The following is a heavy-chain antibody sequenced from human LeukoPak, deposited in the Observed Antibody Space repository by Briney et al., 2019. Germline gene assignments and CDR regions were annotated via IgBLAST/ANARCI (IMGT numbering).Heavy chain of an antibody. CDR2: INPNSGGT. Sequence: GASVKVSCKAYGYTFTGYYMHWVRQAPGQGLEWMGWINPNSGGTNYAQKFQGRVTMTRDTSISTAYMELSRLRSDDTAVYYCAREGSGYDPFYYFDYWGQGTLVTVSS. J-gene: IGHJ4*02. CDR1: GYTFTGYY. CDR3: AREGSGYDPFYYFDY. V-gene: IGHV1-2*02. D-gene: IGHD5-12*01.